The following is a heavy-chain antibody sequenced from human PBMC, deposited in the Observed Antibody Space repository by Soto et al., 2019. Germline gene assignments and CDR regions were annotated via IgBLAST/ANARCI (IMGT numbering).Heavy chain of an antibody. CDR1: GGSISSYY. J-gene: IGHJ6*03. CDR3: ARVPGYYGSGSYYYYYYMDV. Sequence: PSETLFLTCTVSGGSISSYYWSWIRQPPGKGLEWIGYIYYSGSTNYNPSLKSRVTISVDTSKNQFSLKLSSVTAADTAVYYCARVPGYYGSGSYYYYYYMDVWGKGTTVTVSS. V-gene: IGHV4-59*01. CDR2: IYYSGST. D-gene: IGHD3-10*01.